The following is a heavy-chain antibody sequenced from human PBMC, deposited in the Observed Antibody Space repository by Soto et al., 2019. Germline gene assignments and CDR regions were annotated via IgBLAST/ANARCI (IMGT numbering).Heavy chain of an antibody. V-gene: IGHV4-59*01. CDR1: GDSISAYS. J-gene: IGHJ4*02. CDR2: IHYNGST. CDR3: AREGYLGRWLQPLDF. D-gene: IGHD2-15*01. Sequence: SETLSLTCTVSGDSISAYSWSWVRQPPGKGLEWIGNIHYNGSTKYNPSLKSRVSMSVDTSKNQFSLRLISVTAADTAKYFCAREGYLGRWLQPLDFRGQGTLVTVSS.